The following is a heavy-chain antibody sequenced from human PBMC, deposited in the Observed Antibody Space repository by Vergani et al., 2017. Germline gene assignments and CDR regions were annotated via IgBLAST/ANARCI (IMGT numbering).Heavy chain of an antibody. CDR1: GYTITDYY. CDR3: ARGRPTGGWFDP. J-gene: IGHJ5*02. D-gene: IGHD1-14*01. V-gene: IGHV1-2*02. Sequence: QVQLVQSGAEVKKPGASVKVSCKASGYTITDYYIHWVRHAPGQRLEWMGWINPNSGGTEYAQKFQSRVTMTWDTSTTTAYVDLSSLRSDDTAVYYCARGRPTGGWFDPWGQGTLVTVSS. CDR2: INPNSGGT.